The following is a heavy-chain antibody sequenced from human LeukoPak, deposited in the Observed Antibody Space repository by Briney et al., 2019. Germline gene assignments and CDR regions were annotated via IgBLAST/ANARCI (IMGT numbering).Heavy chain of an antibody. D-gene: IGHD2-2*01. CDR3: ARLGASDCSSTSCYYYYYYMDV. V-gene: IGHV4-4*09. CDR2: IYTSGST. J-gene: IGHJ6*03. CDR1: GGSISSYY. Sequence: SETLSLTCTVSGGSISSYYWSWIRQSPGKGLEWSGYIYTSGSTNYKPSLKSRVTISVDPSKSQFSLKLSSVTAADTAVYYCARLGASDCSSTSCYYYYYYMDVWGKGTTVTVSS.